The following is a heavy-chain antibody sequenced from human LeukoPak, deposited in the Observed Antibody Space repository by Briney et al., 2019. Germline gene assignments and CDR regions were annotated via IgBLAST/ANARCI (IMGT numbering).Heavy chain of an antibody. CDR3: ARAFGASWYYFDY. D-gene: IGHD6-13*01. J-gene: IGHJ4*02. CDR1: SGSISSGGYY. CDR2: IYYNGRT. V-gene: IGHV4-31*03. Sequence: SQTLSLTCTVSSGSISSGGYYWSWIRQHPGKGLEWIGYIYYNGRTYYSPSLKSRVTISVDTSENQFSLKLASVTAADTAVYFCARAFGASWYYFDYWGQGTLVTVSS.